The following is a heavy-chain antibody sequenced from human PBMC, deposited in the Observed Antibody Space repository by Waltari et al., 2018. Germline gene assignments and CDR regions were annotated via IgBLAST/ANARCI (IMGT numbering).Heavy chain of an antibody. CDR2: ISGYNGDA. CDR3: ARDDVDSSAFGGF. V-gene: IGHV1-18*01. J-gene: IGHJ4*02. CDR1: VYIFSHYG. Sequence: QLVQSGAEVKKPGASVKVSCQGSVYIFSHYGVTWVRQAPGQGLEWMGWISGYNGDAKYEEKFEGRVTMTRDTSTSTAYMEIRGLRSDDTAVYFCARDDVDSSAFGGFWGQGTQVTVSS. D-gene: IGHD3-16*01.